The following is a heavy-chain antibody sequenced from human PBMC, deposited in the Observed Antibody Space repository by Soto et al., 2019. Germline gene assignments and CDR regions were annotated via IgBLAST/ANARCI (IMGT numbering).Heavy chain of an antibody. CDR2: ISGSGGST. Sequence: GGSLRLSCAASGFTFSSYAMSWVRQAPGKGLEWVSAISGSGGSTYYADSVKGRFTISRDNSKNTLYLQMSSLRAEDTAVYYCAKDSAAMVLYNWFDPWGQGTLVTVSS. CDR1: GFTFSSYA. J-gene: IGHJ5*02. CDR3: AKDSAAMVLYNWFDP. V-gene: IGHV3-23*01. D-gene: IGHD5-18*01.